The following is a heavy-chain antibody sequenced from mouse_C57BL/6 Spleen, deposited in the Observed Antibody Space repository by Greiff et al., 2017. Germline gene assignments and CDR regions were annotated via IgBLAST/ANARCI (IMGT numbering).Heavy chain of an antibody. D-gene: IGHD1-1*01. CDR3: ARSPYYYGSSYYFDY. CDR2: INPSNGGT. CDR1: GYTFTSYW. J-gene: IGHJ2*01. Sequence: QVQLQQPGTELVKPGASVKLSCKASGYTFTSYWMHWVKQRPGQGLEWIGNINPSNGGTNYNEKFKSKATLTVDKSSSAAYMQLSSLTSEDSAVYYCARSPYYYGSSYYFDYWGQGTTLTVSS. V-gene: IGHV1-53*01.